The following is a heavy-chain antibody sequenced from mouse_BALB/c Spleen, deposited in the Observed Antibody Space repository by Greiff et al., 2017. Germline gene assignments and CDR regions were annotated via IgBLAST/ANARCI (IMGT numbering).Heavy chain of an antibody. CDR1: GYTFTSYW. Sequence: QVQLQQPGAELVKPGASVKLSCKASGYTFTSYWMHWVKQRPGQGLEWIGEINPSNGRTNYNEKFKSKATLTVDKSSSTAYMQLSSLTSEDSAVYYCARGGNALAMDYWGQGTSVTVSS. CDR3: ARGGNALAMDY. V-gene: IGHV1S81*02. J-gene: IGHJ4*01. CDR2: INPSNGRT.